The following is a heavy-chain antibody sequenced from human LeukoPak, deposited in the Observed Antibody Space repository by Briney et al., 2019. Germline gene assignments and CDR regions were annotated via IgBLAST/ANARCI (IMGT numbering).Heavy chain of an antibody. CDR1: GYTFTVYY. Sequence: ASVKVSCKASGYTFTVYYMHWVRQAPGQGLEWMGRINPNSGGTNYAQKFQGRVTMTRDTSISTAYMELSRLRSDDTAVYYCARDGYSSSLLGLYYYYGMDVWGQGTTVTVSS. CDR3: ARDGYSSSLLGLYYYYGMDV. V-gene: IGHV1-2*06. J-gene: IGHJ6*02. CDR2: INPNSGGT. D-gene: IGHD6-6*01.